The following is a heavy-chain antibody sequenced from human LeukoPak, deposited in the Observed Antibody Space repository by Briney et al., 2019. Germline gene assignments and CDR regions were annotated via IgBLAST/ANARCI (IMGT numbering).Heavy chain of an antibody. CDR1: EFSVKYNY. CDR3: ARWTNFHAFDI. V-gene: IGHV3-53*01. J-gene: IGHJ3*02. CDR2: LYSAGST. Sequence: TGGSLSLSCAASEFSVKYNYMTWVRQAPGEGLEWVSLLYSAGSTNYADSGKGRFTISRDDSKNTVYLQMNSLRAEDTAVYYCARWTNFHAFDIWGQGTLVTVSS. D-gene: IGHD1-1*01.